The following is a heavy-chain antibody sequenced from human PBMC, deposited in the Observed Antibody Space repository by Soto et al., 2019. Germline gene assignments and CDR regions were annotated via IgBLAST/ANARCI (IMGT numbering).Heavy chain of an antibody. CDR1: GGTFSSYA. Sequence: EASVKVSSKASGGTFSSYAISWVRQAPGQGLEWMGGIIPIFGTASYAQKFQGRVTITADESTSTAYMELSSLRSEDTAVYYCAEAVAGYHYYYYGMDVWGQGTTVTVSS. V-gene: IGHV1-69*13. D-gene: IGHD6-19*01. CDR3: AEAVAGYHYYYYGMDV. CDR2: IIPIFGTA. J-gene: IGHJ6*02.